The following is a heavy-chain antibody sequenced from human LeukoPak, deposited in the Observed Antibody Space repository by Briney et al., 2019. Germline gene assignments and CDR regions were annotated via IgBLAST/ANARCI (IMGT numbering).Heavy chain of an antibody. Sequence: GGSLRLSCAASGFTFSDYYMSWIRQAPGKGLEWVSYISTSSSYTDYADSVNGRFTISRDNAKNSLYLQMNSLRAEDTAVYYCARTYSTSFSDYWGQGTLVTVSS. J-gene: IGHJ4*02. CDR3: ARTYSTSFSDY. CDR1: GFTFSDYY. V-gene: IGHV3-11*03. D-gene: IGHD6-13*01. CDR2: ISTSSSYT.